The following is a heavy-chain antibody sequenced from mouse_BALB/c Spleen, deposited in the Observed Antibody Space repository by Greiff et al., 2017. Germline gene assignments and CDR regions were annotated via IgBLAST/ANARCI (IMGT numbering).Heavy chain of an antibody. V-gene: IGHV5-12-2*01. J-gene: IGHJ4*01. CDR1: GFTFSSYT. Sequence: EVNVVESGGGLVQPGGSLKLSCAASGFTFSSYTMSWVRQTPEKRLEWVAYISNGGGSTYYPDTVKGRFTISRDNAKNTLYLQMSSLKSEDTAMYYCARYSEAMDYWGQGTSVTVSS. CDR3: ARYSEAMDY. CDR2: ISNGGGST. D-gene: IGHD6-1*01.